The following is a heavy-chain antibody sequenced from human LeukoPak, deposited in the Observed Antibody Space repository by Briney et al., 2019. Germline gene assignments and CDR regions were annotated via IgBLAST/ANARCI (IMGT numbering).Heavy chain of an antibody. CDR1: GGSISSGDYY. CDR2: MYYSGST. D-gene: IGHD3-22*01. J-gene: IGHJ5*02. CDR3: ARPYYYDSRIDP. Sequence: SETLCLTCTVSGGSISSGDYYWSWIRQPPGKGLEWLAYMYYSGSTYYNPSLKSRVTMSADTSKNQLSLKLSSVTAADTAVYYCARPYYYDSRIDPWGQGILVTVSS. V-gene: IGHV4-30-4*01.